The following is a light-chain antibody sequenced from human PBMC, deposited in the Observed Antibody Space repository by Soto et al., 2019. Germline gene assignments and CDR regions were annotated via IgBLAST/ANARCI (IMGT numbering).Light chain of an antibody. V-gene: IGLV2-23*01. CDR3: CSYAGGGSYV. Sequence: QSALAQPASVSGSPGQSITISCTGTSSDVGTYNLVSWYQQYPGNAPRLMIFEGSKRPSGVSNRFSGAKSGSTASLTISGLQAEDDADFYCCSYAGGGSYVFGTGTKATVL. CDR2: EGS. CDR1: SSDVGTYNL. J-gene: IGLJ1*01.